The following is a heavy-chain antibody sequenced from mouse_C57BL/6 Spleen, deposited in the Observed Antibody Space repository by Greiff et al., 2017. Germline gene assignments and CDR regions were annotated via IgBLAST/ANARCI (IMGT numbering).Heavy chain of an antibody. CDR2: ISYDGSN. CDR3: ASGGIYYGYDEFAY. J-gene: IGHJ3*01. D-gene: IGHD2-2*01. CDR1: GYSITSGYY. V-gene: IGHV3-6*01. Sequence: EVKLMESGPGLVKPSQSLSLTCSVTGYSITSGYYWNWIRQFPGNKLEWMGYISYDGSNNYNPSLKNRISITRDTSKNQFFLKLNSVTTEDTATYYCASGGIYYGYDEFAYWGQGTLVTVSA.